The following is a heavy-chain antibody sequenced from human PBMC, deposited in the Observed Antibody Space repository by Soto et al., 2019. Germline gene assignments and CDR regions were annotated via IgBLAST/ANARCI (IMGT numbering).Heavy chain of an antibody. Sequence: SVKVSCKASRGTFSISASSWVRQAAGQGLDWMGGIIPIFGTAKYAQKFQGRITITADASTSTAYMELSSLRSEDTAGYYCAAIVALVDYLGQGTLLTVSS. V-gene: IGHV1-69*13. CDR2: IIPIFGTA. D-gene: IGHD2-21*01. J-gene: IGHJ4*02. CDR1: RGTFSISA. CDR3: AAIVALVDY.